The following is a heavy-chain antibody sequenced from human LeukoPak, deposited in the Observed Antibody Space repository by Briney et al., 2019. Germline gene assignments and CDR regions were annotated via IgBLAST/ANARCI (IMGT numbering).Heavy chain of an antibody. J-gene: IGHJ3*02. CDR2: ISSSSSYI. CDR1: GFTFSSYS. V-gene: IGHV3-21*01. Sequence: GGSLRLSCAASGFTFSSYSMNWVRQAPGKGLEWVSSISSSSSYIYYADSVKGRFTISRDNAKNSLYLQMNSLRAEDTAVYYCARRGRFMAYMVGAFDIWGQGTMVTVSS. CDR3: ARRGRFMAYMVGAFDI. D-gene: IGHD3-10*01.